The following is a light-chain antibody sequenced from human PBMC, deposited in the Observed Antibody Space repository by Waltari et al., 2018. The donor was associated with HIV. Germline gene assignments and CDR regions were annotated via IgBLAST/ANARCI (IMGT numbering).Light chain of an antibody. CDR2: CAS. J-gene: IGKJ2*01. V-gene: IGKV3-20*01. Sequence: ELVLTQSPRTLSLSPGERATLSCRASQTVTSNYLAWYQMKPGQAPRLLIYCASIRATGVPDKFSGSGSGTGFTLTIARLQPEDFAVYYCHQYGTSPQTFGQGSKVEIK. CDR1: QTVTSNY. CDR3: HQYGTSPQT.